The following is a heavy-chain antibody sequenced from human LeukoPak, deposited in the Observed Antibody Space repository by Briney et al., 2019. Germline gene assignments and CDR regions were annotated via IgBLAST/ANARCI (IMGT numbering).Heavy chain of an antibody. Sequence: GGSLRLSCAASGFIFSNEAMTWVRQAPGKGLEWVSSLSVSGDSTYYADSVKGRFTISRDNSENTLFLQMSSLRAEDTAVYYCARGYIQPEIWGQGTVVIVSS. CDR1: GFIFSNEA. CDR3: ARGYIQPEI. J-gene: IGHJ3*02. D-gene: IGHD1-26*01. V-gene: IGHV3-23*01. CDR2: LSVSGDST.